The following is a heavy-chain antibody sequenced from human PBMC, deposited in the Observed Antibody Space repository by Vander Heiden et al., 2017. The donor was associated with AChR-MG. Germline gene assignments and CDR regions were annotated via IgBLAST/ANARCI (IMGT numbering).Heavy chain of an antibody. J-gene: IGHJ4*01. CDR2: ISSSGGTK. CDR1: GFPFSSYS. D-gene: IGHD2-21*02. Sequence: EVQLVESGGGLVQPGGSLRLSCAASGFPFSSYSMNWVRQDPGKGLEWVSDISSSGGTKDYADSVKGRFTMSRDNAKNSLNRQLNSLRAEDTAVYYCAREAVTHGALDHWGHGPLLTVSS. CDR3: AREAVTHGALDH. V-gene: IGHV3-48*01.